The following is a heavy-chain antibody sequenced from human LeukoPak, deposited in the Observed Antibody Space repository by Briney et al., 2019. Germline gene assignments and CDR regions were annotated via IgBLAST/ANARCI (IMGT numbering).Heavy chain of an antibody. D-gene: IGHD3-22*01. Sequence: ASVKVSCKASGYTFTSYYMHWLRQAPGQGPEWMGIINPSGGSTSYAQKFQGRVTMTRDTSTSTVYMELSSLRSEDTAVYYCARDRTGYYYDSSGYYFDAFDIWGQGTMVTVSS. CDR3: ARDRTGYYYDSSGYYFDAFDI. V-gene: IGHV1-46*03. CDR2: INPSGGST. J-gene: IGHJ3*02. CDR1: GYTFTSYY.